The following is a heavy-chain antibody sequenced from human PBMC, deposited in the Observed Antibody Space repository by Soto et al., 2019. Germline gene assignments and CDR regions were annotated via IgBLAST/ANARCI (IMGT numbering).Heavy chain of an antibody. CDR3: ARALQYYYYGMDV. CDR2: IYSDGST. CDR1: GFTVSSNY. V-gene: IGHV3-53*04. J-gene: IGHJ6*02. D-gene: IGHD4-4*01. Sequence: GESLKISCAASGFTVSSNYMSWVRQAPGKGLEWVSVIYSDGSTYYADSVKGRFTISRHNSKNTLYLQMNSLRAEDTAVYYCARALQYYYYGMDVWGQGTTVTVSS.